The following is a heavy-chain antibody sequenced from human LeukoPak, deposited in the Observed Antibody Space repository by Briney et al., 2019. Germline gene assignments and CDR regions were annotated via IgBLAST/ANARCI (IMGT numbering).Heavy chain of an antibody. Sequence: PGGSLRLSCAASGFTFSSYAMSWVRQAPGKGLEWVSSISDRGGNTYSADSVKGRFTISRDNSKNTLYLQMNSLRAEDTAVYYCAKVGIAAAGEVFWFDPWGQGTLVTVSS. V-gene: IGHV3-23*01. CDR1: GFTFSSYA. J-gene: IGHJ5*02. D-gene: IGHD6-13*01. CDR2: ISDRGGNT. CDR3: AKVGIAAAGEVFWFDP.